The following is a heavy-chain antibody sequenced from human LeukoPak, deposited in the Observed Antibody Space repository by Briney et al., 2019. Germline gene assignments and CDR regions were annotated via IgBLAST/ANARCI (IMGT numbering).Heavy chain of an antibody. CDR1: GGSISSDY. CDR2: IYYSGST. Sequence: SETLSLTCTVSGGSISSDYWSWIRQPPGKGLECIGYIYYSGSTNYNPSLKSRVTISVDTSKNQFSLKLSSVTAADTAVYYCARDLYGDYPRGYYGMDVWGKGTTVTVSS. D-gene: IGHD4-17*01. CDR3: ARDLYGDYPRGYYGMDV. J-gene: IGHJ6*04. V-gene: IGHV4-59*01.